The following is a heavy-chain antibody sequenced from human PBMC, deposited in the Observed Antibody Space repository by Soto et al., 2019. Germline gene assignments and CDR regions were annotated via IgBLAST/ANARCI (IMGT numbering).Heavy chain of an antibody. J-gene: IGHJ5*01. CDR2: TSTNNGDT. V-gene: IGHV1-18*01. Sequence: GASVKVSCKASGYTFTTCGISWVRQAPGQGLEWMGWTSTNNGDTNYAPKFQRRVTVTKDTSTSTAYMELRSLRSDDTAVYYCASYSLDYYGSGVWYNWSDSWGQGTLVTVSS. D-gene: IGHD3-10*01. CDR1: GYTFTTCG. CDR3: ASYSLDYYGSGVWYNWSDS.